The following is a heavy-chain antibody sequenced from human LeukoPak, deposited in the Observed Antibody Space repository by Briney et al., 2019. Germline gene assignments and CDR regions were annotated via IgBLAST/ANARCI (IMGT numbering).Heavy chain of an antibody. Sequence: PGRSLRLSCAASGFTFDDYAMHWVRQAPGKGLEWVSGISWNSRSIGYADSVKGRFTISRDNAKNSLYLQMNSLRAEDTALYYCAKDISSSGCFDYWGQGTLVTVSS. V-gene: IGHV3-9*01. D-gene: IGHD3-22*01. CDR1: GFTFDDYA. CDR2: ISWNSRSI. CDR3: AKDISSSGCFDY. J-gene: IGHJ4*02.